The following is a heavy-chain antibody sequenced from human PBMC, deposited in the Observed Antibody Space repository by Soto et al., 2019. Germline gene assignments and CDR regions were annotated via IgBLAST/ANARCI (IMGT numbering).Heavy chain of an antibody. Sequence: SETLSLTCIVSGDSMTNDYLTWIRRPPGKGLEWIGYIYYSGKTDYNPSLQSRVSISVDTSKNQFSLKLSSVTAADTAVYYCARARIVGATTDWFDPWGQGTLVTVYS. CDR3: ARARIVGATTDWFDP. J-gene: IGHJ5*02. CDR1: GDSMTNDY. D-gene: IGHD1-26*01. V-gene: IGHV4-59*08. CDR2: IYYSGKT.